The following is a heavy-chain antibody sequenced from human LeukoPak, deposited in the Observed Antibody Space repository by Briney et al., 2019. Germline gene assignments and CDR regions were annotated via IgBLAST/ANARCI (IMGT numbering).Heavy chain of an antibody. D-gene: IGHD3-22*01. Sequence: GGSLRLSCAASGFTFSSYEINWVRQAPGKGLEWVSYISSSGSTIYYADSVKGRFTISSDNAKNSLYLQMNSLRAEDTAVYYCASPRGPYYYDSSGNYWGQGTLVTVSS. CDR2: ISSSGSTI. CDR3: ASPRGPYYYDSSGNY. CDR1: GFTFSSYE. J-gene: IGHJ4*02. V-gene: IGHV3-48*03.